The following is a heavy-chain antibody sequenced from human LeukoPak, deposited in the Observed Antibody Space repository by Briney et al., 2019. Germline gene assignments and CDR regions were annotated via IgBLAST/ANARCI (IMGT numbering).Heavy chain of an antibody. Sequence: SETLSLTCAVSGGSIGSGGYSWSWIRQPPGKGLEWIGYIYHSGSTYYNPSLKSRVTISVDRSKNQFSLKLSSVTAADTAVYYCARLAYYDSSVPDWGQGTLVTVSS. CDR1: GGSIGSGGYS. CDR2: IYHSGST. J-gene: IGHJ4*02. D-gene: IGHD3-22*01. V-gene: IGHV4-30-2*01. CDR3: ARLAYYDSSVPD.